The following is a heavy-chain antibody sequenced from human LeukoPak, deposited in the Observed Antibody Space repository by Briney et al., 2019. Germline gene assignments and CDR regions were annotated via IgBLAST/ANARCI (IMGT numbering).Heavy chain of an antibody. V-gene: IGHV4-34*01. J-gene: IGHJ5*02. CDR3: ARGLYGSGGYYKRSRWFDL. CDR2: INHSGST. D-gene: IGHD3-10*01. CDR1: GGSFSDYY. Sequence: SETLSLTCAVYGGSFSDYYWSRIRQPPGKGLEWIGEINHSGSTNYNPSFKSRVTISVDTSKNQFSLKLSSVTAADTAVYYCARGLYGSGGYYKRSRWFDLWGQGTLVTVTS.